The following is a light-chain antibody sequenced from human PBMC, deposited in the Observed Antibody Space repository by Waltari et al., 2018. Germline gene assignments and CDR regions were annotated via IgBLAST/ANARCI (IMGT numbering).Light chain of an antibody. J-gene: IGKJ3*01. CDR1: QGISIW. V-gene: IGKV1D-12*01. CDR2: AAS. Sequence: DIQMTQSPSSVSASVGDRVTITCRASQGISIWLAWYQQKPGKAPKLLIYAASSLQSGVPSRFSGSGSGTDFTLTINSLQPEDFATYYCQQATSFPITFGPGTKVEIK. CDR3: QQATSFPIT.